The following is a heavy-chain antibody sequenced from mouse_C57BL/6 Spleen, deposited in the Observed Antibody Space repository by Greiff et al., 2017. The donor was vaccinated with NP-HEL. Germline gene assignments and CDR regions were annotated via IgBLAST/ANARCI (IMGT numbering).Heavy chain of an antibody. D-gene: IGHD2-4*01. Sequence: EVQLQQSGPELVKPGASVKISCKASGYTFTDYYMNWVKQSHGKSLEWIGDINPNNGGTSYNQKFKGKATWTVDKSSSTAYMELRSLTSEDSAVYYCARVYYDYDGDWYFEVWGTGTTVTVSS. CDR3: ARVYYDYDGDWYFEV. J-gene: IGHJ1*03. CDR2: INPNNGGT. CDR1: GYTFTDYY. V-gene: IGHV1-26*01.